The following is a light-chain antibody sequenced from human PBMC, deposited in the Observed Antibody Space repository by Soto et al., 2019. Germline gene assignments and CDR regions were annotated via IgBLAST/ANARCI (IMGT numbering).Light chain of an antibody. CDR1: NRDVGGYNY. V-gene: IGLV2-8*01. CDR2: EVS. CDR3: SSYAGSIYYV. J-gene: IGLJ1*01. Sequence: QSALTQPTSASVSPGQSVTISCTGTNRDVGGYNYVSWYQQHPGKAPKVIIYEVSKRPSGVPDRFSGSKSGNTASLTVSGLQAEDEADYYCSSYAGSIYYVFGSGTKLTVL.